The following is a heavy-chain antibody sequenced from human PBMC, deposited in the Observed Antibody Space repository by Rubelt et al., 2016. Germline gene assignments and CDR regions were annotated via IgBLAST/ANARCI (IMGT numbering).Heavy chain of an antibody. CDR3: ARNWGFDY. CDR1: GFTVSSNY. Sequence: EVQLVESGGGLVQPGGSLRLSCAASGFTVSSNYMSWVRQAPGKGLEWVSVIYSGGSTYYADSVKGRFTISRGNSKTPLYLQMNSLRAEDTAVYYCARNWGFDYWGQGTLVTVSS. J-gene: IGHJ4*02. D-gene: IGHD7-27*01. V-gene: IGHV3-66*01. CDR2: IYSGGST.